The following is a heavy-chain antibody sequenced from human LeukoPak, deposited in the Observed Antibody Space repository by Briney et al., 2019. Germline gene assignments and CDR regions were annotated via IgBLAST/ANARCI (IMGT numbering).Heavy chain of an antibody. CDR1: GGSFSGYY. CDR2: INHSGGT. D-gene: IGHD2-21*02. V-gene: IGHV4-34*01. CDR3: ARGHPLLDY. Sequence: PSETLSLTCAAYGGSFSGYYWTWIRQPPGQGLEWIGEINHSGGTNYNPSLKSRVTISVATSKNQFSLKLSSVPAAETAVYYCARGHPLLDYWGQGTLVTVSS. J-gene: IGHJ4*02.